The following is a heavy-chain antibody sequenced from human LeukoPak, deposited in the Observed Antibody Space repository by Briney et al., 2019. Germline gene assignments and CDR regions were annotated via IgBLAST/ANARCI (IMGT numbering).Heavy chain of an antibody. CDR3: ARGDDYYDSSGYYPFDY. V-gene: IGHV3-30*04. J-gene: IGHJ4*02. CDR2: ISYDGSNK. D-gene: IGHD3-22*01. Sequence: GGSLRLSCAASGFTFSSYAKHWVRQAPGKGLEWVAVISYDGSNKYYADSVKGRFTISRDNSKNTLYLQMNSLRAEDTAVYYCARGDDYYDSSGYYPFDYWGQGTLVTVSS. CDR1: GFTFSSYA.